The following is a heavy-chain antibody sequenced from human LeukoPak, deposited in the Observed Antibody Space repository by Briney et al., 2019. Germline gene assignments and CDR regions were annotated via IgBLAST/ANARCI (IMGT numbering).Heavy chain of an antibody. Sequence: GGSLRLSCAASGFTVSSNYMSWVRQAPGKGLEWASIIYSGGSTYYADSVKGRFTISRDNSKNTLYLQMNSLKAEDTAVYYCARSRCSSTRCYSGAEYNWFDPWGQGTLVTVSS. CDR2: IYSGGST. V-gene: IGHV3-66*02. J-gene: IGHJ5*02. D-gene: IGHD2-2*02. CDR1: GFTVSSNY. CDR3: ARSRCSSTRCYSGAEYNWFDP.